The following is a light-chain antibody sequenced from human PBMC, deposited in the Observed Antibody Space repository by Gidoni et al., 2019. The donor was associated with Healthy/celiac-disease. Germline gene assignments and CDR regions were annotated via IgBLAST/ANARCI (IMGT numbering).Light chain of an antibody. V-gene: IGLV1-47*01. CDR3: AAWDDSLSGRGVV. CDR2: RNN. J-gene: IGLJ2*01. Sequence: QSVLTQPPSASGTPGPRVTIPCSGSSSNIGSNYVYWYQQLPGTAPKLLIYRNNQRPSGVPDRFSGSRSGTSASLAISGLRSEDEADYYCAAWDDSLSGRGVVFGGGTKLTVL. CDR1: SSNIGSNY.